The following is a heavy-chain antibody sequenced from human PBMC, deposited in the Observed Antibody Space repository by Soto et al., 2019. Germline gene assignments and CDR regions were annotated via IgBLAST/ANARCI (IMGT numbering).Heavy chain of an antibody. J-gene: IGHJ4*02. D-gene: IGHD1-1*01. V-gene: IGHV1-18*01. CDR1: GYMFASYG. CDR2: INTYNGNI. CDR3: ARERGAYKYFDY. Sequence: QVQLVQSGAEVKKPGASVKVSCKVSGYMFASYGISWARQAPGQGLEWMGWINTYNGNINYAQKFQGRVTMTTDTSTSTAYMEMRGLGSDDTALYYFARERGAYKYFDYWGQGTLVTVSS.